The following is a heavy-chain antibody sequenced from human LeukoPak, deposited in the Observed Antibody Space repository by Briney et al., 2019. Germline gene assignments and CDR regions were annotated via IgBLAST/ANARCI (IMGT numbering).Heavy chain of an antibody. CDR3: ARVARGVIIPKYYYYYTDV. Sequence: GGSLRLSCAASGFTFDDYGMSWVRQAPGKGLEWVSGINWNGGSTGYADSVKGRFTISRDNAKNSLYLQMNSLRAEDTALYYCARVARGVIIPKYYYYYTDVWGKGTTVTASS. CDR1: GFTFDDYG. J-gene: IGHJ6*03. CDR2: INWNGGST. D-gene: IGHD3-10*01. V-gene: IGHV3-20*04.